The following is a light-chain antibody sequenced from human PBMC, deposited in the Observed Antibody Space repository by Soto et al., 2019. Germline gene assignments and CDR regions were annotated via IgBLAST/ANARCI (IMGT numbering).Light chain of an antibody. CDR1: XSVSSSY. CDR2: GAS. V-gene: IGKV3-20*01. J-gene: IGKJ5*01. Sequence: EIVLTQSPATPSLTPGERAXXXXXXXXSVSSSYLAWYQQKPGQAPRLLIYGASSRATGIPDRFSGSGSGTDFTLTISRLEPEDFAVYYCQQYGSSPPITFGQGTRLEIK. CDR3: QQYGSSPPIT.